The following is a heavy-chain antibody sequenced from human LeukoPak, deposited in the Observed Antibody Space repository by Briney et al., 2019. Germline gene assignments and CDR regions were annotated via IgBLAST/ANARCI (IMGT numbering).Heavy chain of an antibody. J-gene: IGHJ4*02. Sequence: PGGSLRLSCAASGFTFNNYGMHYVRQAPGQGLEWVAVISDDGRNKNYADSVKGRFTISRDNSNNTLYLQMNSLRAEDTGVYYCAKNRETTASGTFDYWGQGTLFTVSS. CDR1: GFTFNNYG. CDR2: ISDDGRNK. CDR3: AKNRETTASGTFDY. V-gene: IGHV3-30*18. D-gene: IGHD6-13*01.